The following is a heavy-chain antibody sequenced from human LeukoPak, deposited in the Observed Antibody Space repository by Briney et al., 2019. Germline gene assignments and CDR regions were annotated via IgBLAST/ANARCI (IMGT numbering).Heavy chain of an antibody. J-gene: IGHJ3*02. CDR2: MNPNSGNT. CDR3: ARGGREWLVWLTRAFDI. Sequence: ASVRVSCKASGYTFTSYDINWVRQATGQGLEWMGWMNPNSGNTGYAQKFQGRVTMTRNTSISTAYMELSSLRSEDTAVYYCARGGREWLVWLTRAFDIWGPGTLVAVSS. V-gene: IGHV1-8*01. CDR1: GYTFTSYD. D-gene: IGHD6-19*01.